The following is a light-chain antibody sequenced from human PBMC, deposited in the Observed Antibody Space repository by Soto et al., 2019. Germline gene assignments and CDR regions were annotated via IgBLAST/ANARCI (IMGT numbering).Light chain of an antibody. CDR3: QQSYNTPQT. V-gene: IGKV1-39*01. CDR1: QSITMY. J-gene: IGKJ1*01. CDR2: DTS. Sequence: DIQMTQSPSSLSAYVADRVTLTCRASQSITMYLKWYRQKSGKAPEXXIYDTSTLLSGVPPRVTGSGSGTDFTLTITSLKPEDSETYYCQQSYNTPQTFGQGTKVDIK.